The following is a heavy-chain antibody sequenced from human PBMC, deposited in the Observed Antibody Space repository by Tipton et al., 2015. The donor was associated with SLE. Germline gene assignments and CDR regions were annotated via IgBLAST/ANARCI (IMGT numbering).Heavy chain of an antibody. V-gene: IGHV4-59*08. D-gene: IGHD6-6*01. Sequence: TLSLTCTVSGGSISNHYWSWIRQPPGKGLEWIGYIYYSGSTNYNPSLKSRVTISVDTSKNQFSLRLTSVTAADTAVYYCASGPSIAPGGYWGHGTLVIVSS. J-gene: IGHJ4*01. CDR2: IYYSGST. CDR3: ASGPSIAPGGY. CDR1: GGSISNHY.